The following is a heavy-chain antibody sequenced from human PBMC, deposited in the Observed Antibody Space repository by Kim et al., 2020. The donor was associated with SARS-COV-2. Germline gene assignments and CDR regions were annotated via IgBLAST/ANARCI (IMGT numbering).Heavy chain of an antibody. V-gene: IGHV1-18*04. CDR3: ARGRVGAPWEDAFDI. D-gene: IGHD1-26*01. Sequence: ASVKVSCKASGYTFTSYGISWVRQAPGQGLEWMGWISAYNGNTNYAQKLQGRVTMTTDTSTSTAYMELRSLRSDDTAVYYCARGRVGAPWEDAFDIWGQGTMVTVSS. J-gene: IGHJ3*02. CDR1: GYTFTSYG. CDR2: ISAYNGNT.